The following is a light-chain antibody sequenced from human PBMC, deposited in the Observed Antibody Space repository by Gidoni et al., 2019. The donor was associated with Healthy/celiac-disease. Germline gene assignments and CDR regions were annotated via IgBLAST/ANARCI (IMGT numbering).Light chain of an antibody. CDR1: QDISNY. CDR2: DAS. CDR3: QQYDNLLIT. Sequence: LQITQSPSSLSASVGDRVTITCQASQDISNYLNWYQQKPGKAPKLLIYDASNLETGVPSRFSGSGSGTDFTFTISSLQPEDIATYYCQQYDNLLITFXGXTKVEIK. V-gene: IGKV1-33*01. J-gene: IGKJ4*01.